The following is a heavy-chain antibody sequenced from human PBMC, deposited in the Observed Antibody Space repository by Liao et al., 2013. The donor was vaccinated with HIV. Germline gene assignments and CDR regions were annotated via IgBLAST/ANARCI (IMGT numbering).Heavy chain of an antibody. CDR3: ARGSLRFFESLPTEFDY. CDR1: GDSISSVDYY. D-gene: IGHD3-3*01. CDR2: IYHSGRA. V-gene: IGHV4-30-4*01. Sequence: VQLQESGPGMVKPPQTLSLTCSVSGDSISSVDYYWSWIRQPPGKGLEWIGYIYHSGRAYYNPSLKSRVTISEDTSNNQFSLRLTSVTAADTAVYYCARGSLRFFESLPTEFDYWGQGSLVTVSS. J-gene: IGHJ4*02.